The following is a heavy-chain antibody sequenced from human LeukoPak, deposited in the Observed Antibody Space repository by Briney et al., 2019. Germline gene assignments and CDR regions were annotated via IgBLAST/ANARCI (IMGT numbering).Heavy chain of an antibody. Sequence: GESLKISSKGSGYRFTSYWIGWVRQMPGKGLEWTGIIYPGDSNTRYSPAFQGQVTISADKSISTAYLQWSSLKASDTAMYYCARHSGSYYIEYYFDYWSQGTLVTVSS. J-gene: IGHJ4*02. CDR2: IYPGDSNT. CDR3: ARHSGSYYIEYYFDY. V-gene: IGHV5-51*01. D-gene: IGHD1-26*01. CDR1: GYRFTSYW.